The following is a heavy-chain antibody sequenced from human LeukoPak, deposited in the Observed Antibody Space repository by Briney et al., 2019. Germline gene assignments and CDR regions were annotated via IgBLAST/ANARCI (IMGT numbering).Heavy chain of an antibody. V-gene: IGHV3-21*04. D-gene: IGHD2-2*02. CDR2: VSSSSSYI. Sequence: GGSLRLSCAASGFMFSTSSMNWVRQAPGKGLEWVSSVSSSSSYIYYADPVKGRFTISRDNAKNSLYLQMNSLRAEDTALYYCAKDIYPLSYYFDYWGQGTLVTVSS. J-gene: IGHJ4*02. CDR1: GFMFSTSS. CDR3: AKDIYPLSYYFDY.